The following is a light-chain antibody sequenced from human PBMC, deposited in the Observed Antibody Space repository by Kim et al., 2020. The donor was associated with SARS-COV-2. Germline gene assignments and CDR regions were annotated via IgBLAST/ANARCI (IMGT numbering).Light chain of an antibody. CDR3: NSRDSSGRHLE. Sequence: SSELTQDPAVSVALGQTGRITCQGDSLRTYYAAWYQQKPGQAPVIVISGKNNRPSGIPDRFSGSISGNTASLTITGAQADDEADYCFNSRDSSGRHLEFG. J-gene: IGLJ2*01. CDR2: GKN. CDR1: SLRTYY. V-gene: IGLV3-19*01.